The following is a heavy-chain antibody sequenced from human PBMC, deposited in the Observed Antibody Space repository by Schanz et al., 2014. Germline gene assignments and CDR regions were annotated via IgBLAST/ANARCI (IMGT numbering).Heavy chain of an antibody. CDR1: GFTFDPYA. J-gene: IGHJ4*02. V-gene: IGHV3-33*08. CDR3: AREDCSATSCYFRY. Sequence: VQLLESGGGVVQPGGSLRLSCAASGFTFDPYAMHWLRQSPGKGLEWVAVIRYDGRNKNFVESVKGRFTISRDNSNNTVYLQMNTLRAEDTAVYYCAREDCSATSCYFRYWGQGTLVTVSS. D-gene: IGHD2-21*01. CDR2: IRYDGRNK.